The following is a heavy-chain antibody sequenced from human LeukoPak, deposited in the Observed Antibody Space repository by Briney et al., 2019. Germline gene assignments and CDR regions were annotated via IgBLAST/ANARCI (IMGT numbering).Heavy chain of an antibody. CDR2: IRYDGRNI. Sequence: PGGSLRLSCAASGFTFSSYSMSWVRQAPGKGLEWVAFIRYDGRNIYYADSVKGRFTISRDNSKNTLYLQMDSLRVEDTAVYYCASGDDNWGQGTLVTVSS. V-gene: IGHV3-30*02. J-gene: IGHJ4*02. CDR1: GFTFSSYS. D-gene: IGHD3-10*01. CDR3: ASGDDN.